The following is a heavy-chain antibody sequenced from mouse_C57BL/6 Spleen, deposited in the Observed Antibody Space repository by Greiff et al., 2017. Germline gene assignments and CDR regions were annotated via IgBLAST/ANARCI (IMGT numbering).Heavy chain of an antibody. CDR3: AREAYYGSRAWYFDV. CDR2: IYPRSGNT. Sequence: QVQLKESGAELARPGASVKLSCKASGYTFTSYGISWVKQRTGQGLEWIGEIYPRSGNTYYNETFKGKATLTEDKSSSTAYMELRSLTSEDSAVYFCAREAYYGSRAWYFDVWGTGTTVTVSS. CDR1: GYTFTSYG. J-gene: IGHJ1*03. V-gene: IGHV1-81*01. D-gene: IGHD1-1*01.